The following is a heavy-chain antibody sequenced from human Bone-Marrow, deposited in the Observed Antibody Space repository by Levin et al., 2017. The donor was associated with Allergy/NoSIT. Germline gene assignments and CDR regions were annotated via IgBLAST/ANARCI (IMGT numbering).Heavy chain of an antibody. CDR1: GFTFDDYA. CDR3: AKDSVDAFDI. J-gene: IGHJ3*02. Sequence: SGGSLRLSCAASGFTFDDYAMHWVRQAPGKGLEWVSGISWNSGSIGYADSVKGRFTISRDNAKNSLYLQMNSLRAEDTALYYCAKDSVDAFDIWGQGTMVTVSS. V-gene: IGHV3-9*01. CDR2: ISWNSGSI.